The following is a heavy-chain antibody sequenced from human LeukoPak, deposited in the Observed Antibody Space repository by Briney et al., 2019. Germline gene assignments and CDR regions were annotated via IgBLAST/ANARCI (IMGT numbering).Heavy chain of an antibody. CDR3: ARGPPIADNWFDP. CDR1: GGTFSSYA. D-gene: IGHD6-13*01. Sequence: SVKVSCKASGGTFSSYAISWVRQAPGQGLEWMGGIVPIFGTANYAQRFQGRVTITADKSTSTAYMELSSLRSEDTAVYYCARGPPIADNWFDPWGQGTLSPSPQ. J-gene: IGHJ5*02. CDR2: IVPIFGTA. V-gene: IGHV1-69*06.